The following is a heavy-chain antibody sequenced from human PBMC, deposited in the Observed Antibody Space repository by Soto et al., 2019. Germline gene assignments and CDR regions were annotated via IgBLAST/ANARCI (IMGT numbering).Heavy chain of an antibody. V-gene: IGHV4-31*03. CDR1: GASLSSGDYY. D-gene: IGHD6-13*01. CDR2: IYYTRVT. Sequence: QVQLQESGPGLVKPSQTLSLTCKVSGASLSSGDYYWNWIRQLPGKGLEWIGYIYYTRVTSYNPSLKRRVTMSVDTSKLQFSLKMNSVTAADTAVYFCARAAATGHPVVPDFWGQGALVTVSS. J-gene: IGHJ4*02. CDR3: ARAAATGHPVVPDF.